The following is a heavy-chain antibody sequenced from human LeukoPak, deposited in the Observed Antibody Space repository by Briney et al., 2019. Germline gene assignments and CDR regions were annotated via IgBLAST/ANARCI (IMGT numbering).Heavy chain of an antibody. CDR1: GFSFRSYW. D-gene: IGHD1-1*01. J-gene: IGHJ4*02. V-gene: IGHV3-74*01. Sequence: GGSLRLSCAASGFSFRSYWMHWVRQAPGKGLVWVSRINSDGRSASYAESVTGRFTMSRDNAKNTLYLQMNSLRAEDTAVYYCVRDVWYNRDGFYEYWGQGTLVTVSS. CDR2: INSDGRSA. CDR3: VRDVWYNRDGFYEY.